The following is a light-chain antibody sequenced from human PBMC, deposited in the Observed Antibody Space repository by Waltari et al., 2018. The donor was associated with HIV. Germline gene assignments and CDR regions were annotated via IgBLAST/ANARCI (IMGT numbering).Light chain of an antibody. CDR1: TRDVGGYNY. Sequence: QSALTPPPSASGAPGQSVTISCTGTTRDVGGYNYVSWYQQHPGKAPKLMIYAVSKRPSGVPDRFSGSKSGNTASLTVSGLQAEDEADYYCSSYAGSNNLVFGGGTKLTVL. CDR2: AVS. J-gene: IGLJ2*01. V-gene: IGLV2-8*01. CDR3: SSYAGSNNLV.